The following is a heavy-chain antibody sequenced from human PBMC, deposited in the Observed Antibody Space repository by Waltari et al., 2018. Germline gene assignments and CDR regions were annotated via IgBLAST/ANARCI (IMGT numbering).Heavy chain of an antibody. Sequence: EVQLVETGGGLIQPGGSLRLSCAASGFTVSSNYMSWVHQAPGKGLEWGSVIYSGGSTYYADSLKGRFTISRDNAKNSLYLQMNSLRAEDTAVYYCARVNSGYDLDYWGQGTLVTVSS. J-gene: IGHJ4*02. CDR2: IYSGGST. CDR1: GFTVSSNY. D-gene: IGHD5-12*01. V-gene: IGHV3-53*02. CDR3: ARVNSGYDLDY.